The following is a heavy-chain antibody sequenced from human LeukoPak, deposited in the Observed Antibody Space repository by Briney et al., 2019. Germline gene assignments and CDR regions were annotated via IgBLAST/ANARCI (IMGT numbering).Heavy chain of an antibody. CDR1: GFTFSTYW. J-gene: IGHJ4*02. D-gene: IGHD1-26*01. CDR3: TREGVYSGSYDGAFDD. V-gene: IGHV3-7*03. CDR2: IKKDGSEK. Sequence: GGSLRLSCAASGFTFSTYWMSWVRQAPGKGLEWVANIKKDGSEKYYVDSVKGRFTIFRDNARNSLSLQMNSLRAEDTAVYYCTREGVYSGSYDGAFDDWGQGTLVTVSS.